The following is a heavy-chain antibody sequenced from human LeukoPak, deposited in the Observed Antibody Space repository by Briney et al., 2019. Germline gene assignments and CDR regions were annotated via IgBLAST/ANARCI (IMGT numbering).Heavy chain of an antibody. J-gene: IGHJ2*01. CDR3: ARDRKRGGSRNWYFDL. V-gene: IGHV4-31*03. D-gene: IGHD1-26*01. Sequence: SETLSLTCTVSGVSISSGGYYWSWLRQHPGTGLEWIGYIYYSGSTYYNPSLKSRVTISVDTSKNQFSLKLSSVTAADTAVYYCARDRKRGGSRNWYFDLWGRGTLVTVSS. CDR2: IYYSGST. CDR1: GVSISSGGYY.